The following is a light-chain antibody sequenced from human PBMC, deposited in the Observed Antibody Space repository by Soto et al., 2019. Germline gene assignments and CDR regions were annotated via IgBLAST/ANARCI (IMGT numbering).Light chain of an antibody. CDR3: QSYDSNLSAYV. CDR1: SSNIGAGYD. Sequence: QSVLTQPPSVSGAPGQRVTISCTGSSSNIGAGYDVHWYQQLPGTAPKLLIFGNSNRPSGVPDRFSGSKSGTSASLAITGLQAEDEADYYCQSYDSNLSAYVFGTRTKLTVL. J-gene: IGLJ1*01. CDR2: GNS. V-gene: IGLV1-40*01.